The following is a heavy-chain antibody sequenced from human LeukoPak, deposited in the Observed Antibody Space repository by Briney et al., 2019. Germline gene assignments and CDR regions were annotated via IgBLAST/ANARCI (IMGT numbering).Heavy chain of an antibody. D-gene: IGHD3-16*01. CDR2: ISWDGGST. CDR3: AKDGGEDFGYYFDY. CDR1: GFTFDDYT. Sequence: GGSLRLSCAASGFTFDDYTMHWVRQAPGKGLEWVSLISWDGGSTYYADSVKGRFTISRDNSKNSLYLQMNSLRTEDTALYYCAKDGGEDFGYYFDYWGQGTLVTVSS. V-gene: IGHV3-43*01. J-gene: IGHJ4*02.